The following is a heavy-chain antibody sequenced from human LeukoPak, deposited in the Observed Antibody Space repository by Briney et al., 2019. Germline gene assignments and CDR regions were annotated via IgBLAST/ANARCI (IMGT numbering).Heavy chain of an antibody. D-gene: IGHD3-22*01. J-gene: IGHJ4*02. CDR1: GFTLGDYA. CDR2: IRSKAYGGTT. CDR3: TSNHDSSGYTPDY. Sequence: GGSLRLSCTASGFTLGDYAMTWFRQAPGKGLEWVAFIRSKAYGGTTEYAASVKGRFTISRDDSKSIAYLQMNSLKTEDTAVYYCTSNHDSSGYTPDYWGQGTLVTVSS. V-gene: IGHV3-49*03.